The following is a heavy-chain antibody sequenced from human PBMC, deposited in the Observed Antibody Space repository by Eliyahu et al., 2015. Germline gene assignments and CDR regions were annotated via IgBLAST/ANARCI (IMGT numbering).Heavy chain of an antibody. V-gene: IGHV3-21*01. CDR3: AGSLYSSGWSD. CDR1: GFTFSSYS. J-gene: IGHJ4*02. Sequence: EVQLVESGGGLVKPGGSLRLSCAASGFTFSSYSMNWVRQAPGKGLEWVSSISSSSSYIYYTDSVKGRFTISRDNAKNSLYLQMNSLRAEDTAVYYCAGSLYSSGWSDWGQGTLVTVSS. CDR2: ISSSSSYI. D-gene: IGHD6-19*01.